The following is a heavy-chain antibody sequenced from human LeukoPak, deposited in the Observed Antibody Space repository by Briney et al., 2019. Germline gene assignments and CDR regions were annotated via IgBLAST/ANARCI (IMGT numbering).Heavy chain of an antibody. CDR3: ARGPPACSTNCYGYLDY. CDR2: IYSGGDT. J-gene: IGHJ4*02. CDR1: GFTVSGNY. V-gene: IGHV3-53*01. Sequence: GGSLRLSCAASGFTVSGNYMSWVRQAPGKRLEWISLIYSGGDTYYPDSVRGRFTISRDNPKNTLYLQMNSLRAEDTAVYYCARGPPACSTNCYGYLDYWGQGTLVTVSS. D-gene: IGHD2-2*01.